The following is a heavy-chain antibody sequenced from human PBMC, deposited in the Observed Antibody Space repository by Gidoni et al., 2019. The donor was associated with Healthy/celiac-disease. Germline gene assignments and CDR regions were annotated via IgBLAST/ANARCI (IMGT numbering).Heavy chain of an antibody. J-gene: IGHJ5*02. CDR1: GGTFSSYT. CDR3: ARDWYDVWSGQGGWFDP. V-gene: IGHV1-69*08. D-gene: IGHD3-3*01. Sequence: QVQLVQSGAEVKKPGSSVKVSCKASGGTFSSYTISWVRQAPGQGLEWMGRIIPILGIANYAQKFQGRVTITADKSTSTAYMELSSLRSEDTAVYYCARDWYDVWSGQGGWFDPWGQGTLVTVSS. CDR2: IIPILGIA.